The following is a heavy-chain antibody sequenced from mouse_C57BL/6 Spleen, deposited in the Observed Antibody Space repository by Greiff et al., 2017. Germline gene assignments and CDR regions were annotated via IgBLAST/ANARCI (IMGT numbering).Heavy chain of an antibody. CDR2: ISDGGSYT. Sequence: DVQLVESGGGLVKPGGSLKLSCAASGFTFSSYAMSWVRQTPEKRLEWVATISDGGSYTYYPDNVKGRFTISRDNAKNNLYLQMSHLKSEDTAMYYCAREGINYYGSSYYAMDYWGQGTSVTVSS. D-gene: IGHD1-1*01. CDR3: AREGINYYGSSYYAMDY. J-gene: IGHJ4*01. V-gene: IGHV5-4*01. CDR1: GFTFSSYA.